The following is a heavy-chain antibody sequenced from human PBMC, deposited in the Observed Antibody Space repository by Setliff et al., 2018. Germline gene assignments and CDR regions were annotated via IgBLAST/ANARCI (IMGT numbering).Heavy chain of an antibody. J-gene: IGHJ4*02. V-gene: IGHV1-18*01. Sequence: GASVKVSCKASGGTFTSYGISWVRQAPGQGLEWMGWISAYNGNTNYAQKLQGRVTMTRNTSISTAYMELRSLGSEDTAVYYCARGWHYGSGSYYKGNYWGQGTLVTVSS. CDR3: ARGWHYGSGSYYKGNY. CDR1: GGTFTSYG. CDR2: ISAYNGNT. D-gene: IGHD3-10*01.